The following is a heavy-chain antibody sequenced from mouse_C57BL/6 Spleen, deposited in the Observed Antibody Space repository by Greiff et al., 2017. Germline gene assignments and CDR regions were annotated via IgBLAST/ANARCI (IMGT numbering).Heavy chain of an antibody. D-gene: IGHD1-1*01. V-gene: IGHV1-39*01. CDR1: GYSFTDYN. J-gene: IGHJ4*01. Sequence: VQLQQSGPELVKPGASVKISCKASGYSFTDYNMNWVKQSNGKSLEWIGVINPNYGTTSYNQKFKGKATLTVDQSSSTAYMQLNSLTSADSAVYYCARSEGYGSSPRAMDYWGQGTSVTVSS. CDR3: ARSEGYGSSPRAMDY. CDR2: INPNYGTT.